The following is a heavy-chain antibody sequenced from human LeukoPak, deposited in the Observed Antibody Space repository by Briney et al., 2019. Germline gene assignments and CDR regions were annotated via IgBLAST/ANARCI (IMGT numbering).Heavy chain of an antibody. Sequence: PSETLSLTCTVSGGSISSYYWSWIRQPPGKGLEWIGFISYSGFTNSNPSLKSRVTISVDTSKNQFSLKLSSVTAADTAVYYCARSRIFDYWGQGTLVTVSS. CDR1: GGSISSYY. CDR3: ARSRIFDY. D-gene: IGHD2-15*01. J-gene: IGHJ4*02. CDR2: ISYSGFT. V-gene: IGHV4-59*12.